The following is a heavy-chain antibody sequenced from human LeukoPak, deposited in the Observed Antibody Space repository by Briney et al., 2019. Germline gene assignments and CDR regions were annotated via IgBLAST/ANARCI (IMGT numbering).Heavy chain of an antibody. J-gene: IGHJ6*03. CDR2: ISAYNGNT. CDR1: GYTFTSYG. V-gene: IGHV1-18*01. CDR3: ARGLARRTNYYYYYMDV. Sequence: ASVKVSCKASGYTFTSYGVSWVRQAPGQGLEWMGWISAYNGNTNYAQKLQGRVTMTTDTSTSTAYMELRSLRSDDTAVYYCARGLARRTNYYYYYMDVWGKGTTVTVSS.